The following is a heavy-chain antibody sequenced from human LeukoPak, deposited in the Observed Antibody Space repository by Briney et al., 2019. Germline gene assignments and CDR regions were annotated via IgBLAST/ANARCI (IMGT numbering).Heavy chain of an antibody. V-gene: IGHV3-66*01. D-gene: IGHD5-12*01. CDR1: GFTVSTNY. J-gene: IGHJ4*02. CDR3: ARWLRQGDY. CDR2: IYNGGST. Sequence: GGSLRLSCVVFGFTVSTNYMSWVRQAPGKGLEWVSVIYNGGSTYYADSVKDRFTISRDNSKNTLYLQMNSLRAEDTAVYYCARWLRQGDYWGQGTLVTVSS.